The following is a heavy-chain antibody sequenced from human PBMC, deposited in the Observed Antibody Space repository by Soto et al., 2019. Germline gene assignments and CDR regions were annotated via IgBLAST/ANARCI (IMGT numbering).Heavy chain of an antibody. CDR3: ARRNYYDFSGYLDY. V-gene: IGHV3-30-3*01. CDR1: GFTFSTYA. J-gene: IGHJ4*02. D-gene: IGHD3-22*01. CDR2: ISYDGSNK. Sequence: PGEXLKISCAASGFTFSTYAMHWVRQAPGKGLEWVAVISYDGSNKYYADSVKGRFIISRDNSKSTLYLQMNGLRAEDTAVYYCARRNYYDFSGYLDYWGQGTLVTVSS.